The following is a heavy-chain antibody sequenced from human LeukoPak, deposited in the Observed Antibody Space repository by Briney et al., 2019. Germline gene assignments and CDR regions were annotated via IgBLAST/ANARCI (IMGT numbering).Heavy chain of an antibody. D-gene: IGHD6-19*01. CDR3: ARVSIGWYHFDY. Sequence: GGSLRLSCAASGFTFSSYWMSWVRQAPGKGLEWVANIKQDGSEKYYADSVKGRFTISRDNSKNTLYLQMNSLRAEDTAVYYCARVSIGWYHFDYWGQGTLVTVSS. CDR1: GFTFSSYW. CDR2: IKQDGSEK. J-gene: IGHJ4*02. V-gene: IGHV3-7*01.